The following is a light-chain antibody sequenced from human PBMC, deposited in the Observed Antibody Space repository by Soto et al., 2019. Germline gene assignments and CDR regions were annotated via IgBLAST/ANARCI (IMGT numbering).Light chain of an antibody. J-gene: IGLJ3*02. CDR1: SSDVGGYDY. Sequence: QSALTQPASVSGSPGQSITISCTGTSSDVGGYDYVSWYQQNPGKAPKLMIYEVFNRPSGVSGRFSGSKSGNTASLTISGLRSGDEATYYCAAWDDTLDAQVFGGGTKLNVL. V-gene: IGLV2-14*01. CDR3: AAWDDTLDAQV. CDR2: EVF.